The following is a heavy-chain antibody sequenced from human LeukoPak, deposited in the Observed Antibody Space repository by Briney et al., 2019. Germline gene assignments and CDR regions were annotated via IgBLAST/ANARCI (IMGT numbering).Heavy chain of an antibody. Sequence: PSETLSLTCTVSGGSISSSSYYWGWIRQPPGKGLEWIGSIYYSGSTYYNPSLKSRVTISVDTSKSQFSLKLSSVTAADTAVYYCASSYDSSGLGVSDAFDIWGQGTMVTVSS. D-gene: IGHD3-22*01. J-gene: IGHJ3*02. V-gene: IGHV4-39*01. CDR2: IYYSGST. CDR1: GGSISSSSYY. CDR3: ASSYDSSGLGVSDAFDI.